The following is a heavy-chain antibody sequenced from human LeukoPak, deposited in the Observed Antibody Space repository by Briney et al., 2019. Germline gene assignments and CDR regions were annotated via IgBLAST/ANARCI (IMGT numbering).Heavy chain of an antibody. CDR1: GDSIRNYY. CDR3: ARVNYDILTGYYTRDYYYYYMDV. D-gene: IGHD3-9*01. J-gene: IGHJ6*03. Sequence: SETLSLTCTVSGDSIRNYYWSWIRQPPGKGLEWIGYIYYSGSTNYNPSLKSRVTISVDTSKNQFSLKLSSVTAADTAVYYCARVNYDILTGYYTRDYYYYYMDVWGKGTTVTVSS. V-gene: IGHV4-59*01. CDR2: IYYSGST.